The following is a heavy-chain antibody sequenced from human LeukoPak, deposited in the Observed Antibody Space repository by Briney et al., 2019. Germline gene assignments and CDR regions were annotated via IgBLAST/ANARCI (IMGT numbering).Heavy chain of an antibody. J-gene: IGHJ6*02. D-gene: IGHD4-17*01. V-gene: IGHV1-2*02. CDR1: GCTFTGYY. CDR2: INPNSGGT. CDR3: ARDPYGDYVAGDFYYGMDV. Sequence: ASVKVSCKASGCTFTGYYMHWVRQAPGQGLEWMGWINPNSGGTNYAQKFQGRVTMTRDTSISTAYMELNRLRSDDTAVYYCARDPYGDYVAGDFYYGMDVWGQGTTVTVSS.